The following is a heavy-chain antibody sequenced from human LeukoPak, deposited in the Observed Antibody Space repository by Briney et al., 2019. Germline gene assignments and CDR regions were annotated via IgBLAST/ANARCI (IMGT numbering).Heavy chain of an antibody. Sequence: SETLSLTCIVSGYSISSGYYWGWIRQPPGKGLEWIGSIYHSGSTDYNPSLKSRVTISVDTSKNQFSLKLRSVTAADTAVYFCARDETYSSDWQSNHYYYYMDVWGKGTTVTVSS. J-gene: IGHJ6*03. CDR1: GYSISSGYY. CDR3: ARDETYSSDWQSNHYYYYMDV. V-gene: IGHV4-38-2*02. D-gene: IGHD6-19*01. CDR2: IYHSGST.